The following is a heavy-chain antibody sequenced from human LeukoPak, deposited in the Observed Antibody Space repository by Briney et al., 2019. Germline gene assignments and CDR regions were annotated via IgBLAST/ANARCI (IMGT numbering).Heavy chain of an antibody. CDR1: GFTFSSYW. V-gene: IGHV3-7*01. Sequence: GGSLRLSCAASGFTFSSYWMSWVRQAPGKGLEWVANIKQDGSEKYYVDSVKGQFTISRDNAKNSLYLQMNSLRAEDTAVYYCARDGWQELFDYWGQGTLVTVSS. J-gene: IGHJ4*02. CDR2: IKQDGSEK. CDR3: ARDGWQELFDY. D-gene: IGHD6-19*01.